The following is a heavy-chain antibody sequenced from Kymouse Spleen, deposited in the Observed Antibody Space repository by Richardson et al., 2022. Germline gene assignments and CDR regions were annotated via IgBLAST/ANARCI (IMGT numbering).Heavy chain of an antibody. V-gene: IGHV3-21*03. J-gene: IGHJ4*02. CDR1: GFTFSSYS. Sequence: EVQLVESGGGLVKPGGSLRLSCAASGFTFSSYSMNWVRQAPGKGLEWVSSISSSSSYIYYADSVKGRFTISRDNAKNSLYLQMNSLRAEDTAVYYCARSVDIVATNPFDYWGQGTLVTVSS. CDR3: ARSVDIVATNPFDY. D-gene: IGHD5-12*01. CDR2: ISSSSSYI.